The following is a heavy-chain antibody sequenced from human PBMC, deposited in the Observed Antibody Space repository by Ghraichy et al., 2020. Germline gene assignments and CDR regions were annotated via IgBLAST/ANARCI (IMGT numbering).Heavy chain of an antibody. D-gene: IGHD6-19*01. V-gene: IGHV4-39*01. J-gene: IGHJ6*02. CDR3: TRHSSGTLQWYYRGVDV. Sequence: ESLNISCTVSGASIRSPDYFWGWVRQPAGKGLEWVGSAFYSGTDYYNPSLKSRVAVSVDTSKNQFSLKLTSVPAADSGLYFCTRHSSGTLQWYYRGVDVWGQGTTVIVSS. CDR1: GASIRSPDYF. CDR2: AFYSGTD.